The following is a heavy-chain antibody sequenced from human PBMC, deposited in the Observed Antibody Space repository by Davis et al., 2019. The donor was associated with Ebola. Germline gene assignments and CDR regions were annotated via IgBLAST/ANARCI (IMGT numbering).Heavy chain of an antibody. J-gene: IGHJ4*02. V-gene: IGHV4-61*01. Sequence: PGGSLRLSCTVSGGSVSSGSYYWSWIRQPPGKGLEWIGYIYYSGSTNYNPSLKSRVTISVDTSKNQFSLKLSSVTAADTAVYYCARVVLGASDYWGQGTLVTVSS. CDR3: ARVVLGASDY. CDR1: GGSVSSGSYY. CDR2: IYYSGST. D-gene: IGHD1-26*01.